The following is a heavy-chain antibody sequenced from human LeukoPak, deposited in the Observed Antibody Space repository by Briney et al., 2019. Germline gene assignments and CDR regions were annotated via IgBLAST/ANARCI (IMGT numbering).Heavy chain of an antibody. J-gene: IGHJ5*02. CDR3: ARDRGYYDSSGYYS. CDR2: IYYSGST. CDR1: GGSISSYDYY. Sequence: SRTLSLTCAVSGGSISSYDYYWSWIRQPPGKGLEWIGYIYYSGSTYYNPSLKSRVTISVDTSKNQFSLNLSSVTAADTAVYYCARDRGYYDSSGYYSWGQGTLVTVSS. V-gene: IGHV4-30-4*01. D-gene: IGHD3-22*01.